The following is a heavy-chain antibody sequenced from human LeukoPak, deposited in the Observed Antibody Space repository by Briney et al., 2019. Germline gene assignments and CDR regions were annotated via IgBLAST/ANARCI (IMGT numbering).Heavy chain of an antibody. CDR1: GGSISSYY. J-gene: IGHJ6*03. Sequence: SETLSLTCTVSGGSISSYYWSWIRQPPGKGLEWIGYIYYSGSTNYNPSLKSRVTISVDTSKNQFSLKLSSVTAADTAVYYCARVRYSGYDWDPDYYYYYMDVWGKGTTVTVSS. CDR3: ARVRYSGYDWDPDYYYYYMDV. D-gene: IGHD5-12*01. V-gene: IGHV4-59*01. CDR2: IYYSGST.